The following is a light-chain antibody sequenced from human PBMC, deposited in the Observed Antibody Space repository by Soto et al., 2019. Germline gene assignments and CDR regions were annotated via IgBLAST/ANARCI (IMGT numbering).Light chain of an antibody. V-gene: IGKV3-20*01. Sequence: EVVMTQSPATLPVSPGGRVTLSCRASQSVGSSYLAWYQQKPGQAPRLLIYGASSRATGIPDRFSGSGSGTDFTLTISRLEPEDFAVYYCQQYGSSPPLTFGGGTKVDIK. CDR1: QSVGSSY. J-gene: IGKJ4*01. CDR3: QQYGSSPPLT. CDR2: GAS.